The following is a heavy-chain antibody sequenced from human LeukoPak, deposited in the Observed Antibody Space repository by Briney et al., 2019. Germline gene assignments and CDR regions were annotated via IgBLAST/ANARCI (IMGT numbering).Heavy chain of an antibody. CDR1: GGSFSGYY. CDR2: INHSGST. CDR3: SRGLHISY. J-gene: IGHJ4*02. D-gene: IGHD2-21*01. Sequence: SETLSLTCAVYGGSFSGYYWSWIRQPPGKGLEWIGEINHSGSTNYNPSLKSRVTISVDTSKNQFSLKLSSVTAADTAVYYCSRGLHISYWGQGTLVTVSS. V-gene: IGHV4-34*01.